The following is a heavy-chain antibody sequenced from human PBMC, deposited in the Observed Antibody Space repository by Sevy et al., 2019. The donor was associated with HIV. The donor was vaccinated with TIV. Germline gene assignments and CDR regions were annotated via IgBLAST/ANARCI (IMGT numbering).Heavy chain of an antibody. CDR2: ISGRSSYI. J-gene: IGHJ4*02. CDR3: ARVLRVVSIDYFDY. V-gene: IGHV3-21*01. Sequence: GGSLRLSCAASGFIFSNYGMNWVRQAPGKGLEWVSSISGRSSYIYNADSVKGRFTISRDNAKNSLYLQMNSLRAEDTAVYYCARVLRVVSIDYFDYWGQGTLVTVSS. CDR1: GFIFSNYG. D-gene: IGHD3-10*01.